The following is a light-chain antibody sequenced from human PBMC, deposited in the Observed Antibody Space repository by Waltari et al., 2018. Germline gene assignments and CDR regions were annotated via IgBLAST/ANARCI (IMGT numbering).Light chain of an antibody. CDR2: DVT. J-gene: IGLJ1*01. CDR1: SSDGGGYNY. V-gene: IGLV2-14*03. Sequence: QSALTQPASVSGSPGQSITISCTGTSSDGGGYNYVSWYQQHPGKAPKLIMYDVTNRPSGVSDRFSGSKSGNTASLTISGLQAEDEADYYCNSYTSSSTRVFGTGTKVT. CDR3: NSYTSSSTRV.